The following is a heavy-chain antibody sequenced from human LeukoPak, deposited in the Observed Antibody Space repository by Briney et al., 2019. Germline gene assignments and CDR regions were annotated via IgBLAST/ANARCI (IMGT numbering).Heavy chain of an antibody. J-gene: IGHJ4*02. CDR3: AKGNRYYYDSSGYYPIDY. CDR1: GFTVSSKY. D-gene: IGHD3-22*01. Sequence: GGSLRLSCAASGFTVSSKYMTWVRQAPGKGLEWVTFIRYDGSNKNYADSVKGRFTISRDNSKSTLYLQMNSLRAEDTAVYYCAKGNRYYYDSSGYYPIDYWGQGTLVTVSS. V-gene: IGHV3-30*02. CDR2: IRYDGSNK.